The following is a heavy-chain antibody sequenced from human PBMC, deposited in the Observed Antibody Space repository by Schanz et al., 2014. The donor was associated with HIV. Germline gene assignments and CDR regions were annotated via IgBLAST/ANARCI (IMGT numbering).Heavy chain of an antibody. D-gene: IGHD1-26*01. CDR2: MSPNSDNT. Sequence: VQLVQSGAEVKEPGASVKVSCKASGYTFIDYYVHWVRQAPGQGLEWMGWMSPNSDNTAYAQKFQGRLTMTGNTSISSAYMELSSLRSEDSAIYYCARASYSGTYYTWFDPWGQGTLVTVSS. CDR1: GYTFIDYY. CDR3: ARASYSGTYYTWFDP. J-gene: IGHJ5*02. V-gene: IGHV1-8*01.